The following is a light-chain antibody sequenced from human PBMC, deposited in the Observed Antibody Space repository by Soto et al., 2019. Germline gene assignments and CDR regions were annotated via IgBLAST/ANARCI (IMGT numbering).Light chain of an antibody. CDR2: DAS. CDR3: QQRSNWPIT. Sequence: DIVLTQSPATLSLSPGERLTLACRASQSVSSYLAWYTQQPGQDTRLIIYDASNRDTGIPARVSGSGYGKDVTLTISSLEPEECAVYDGQQRSNWPITFGQGTQLEI. V-gene: IGKV3-11*01. CDR1: QSVSSY. J-gene: IGKJ5*01.